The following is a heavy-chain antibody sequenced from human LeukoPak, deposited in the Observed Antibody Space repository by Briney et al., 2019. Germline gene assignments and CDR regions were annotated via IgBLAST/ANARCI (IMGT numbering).Heavy chain of an antibody. J-gene: IGHJ3*02. D-gene: IGHD6-19*01. Sequence: PGGSLRLSCAVAGFIVTSNFTNWVRQAPGKGLEWVSVIYTGGNTYYADSVKGRFTISRYNSKNTLYLQMHSLRAEDTAVYYCASPSSGQSFHIWGEGRMVTVSS. CDR2: IYTGGNT. CDR3: ASPSSGQSFHI. V-gene: IGHV3-53*01. CDR1: GFIVTSNF.